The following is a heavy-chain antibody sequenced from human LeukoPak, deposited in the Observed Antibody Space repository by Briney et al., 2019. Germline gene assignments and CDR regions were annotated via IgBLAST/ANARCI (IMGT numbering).Heavy chain of an antibody. CDR1: GFTFCDYA. CDR3: TRWEASYFDY. Sequence: GGSLRLSCTASGFTFCDYAMSWVRQAPGKGLEWVSFIRSKAYGGTTEYATSVKGRFTISRDDSKSIGYLQMNSLKTEDTAVYYCTRWEASYFDYWGQGTLVTVSS. V-gene: IGHV3-49*04. D-gene: IGHD1-26*01. CDR2: IRSKAYGGTT. J-gene: IGHJ4*02.